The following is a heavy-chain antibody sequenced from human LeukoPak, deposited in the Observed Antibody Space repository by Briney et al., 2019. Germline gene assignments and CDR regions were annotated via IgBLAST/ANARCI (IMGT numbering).Heavy chain of an antibody. J-gene: IGHJ4*02. CDR3: ARGKYIDSGSYNVFDY. D-gene: IGHD3-10*01. V-gene: IGHV4-59*01. CDR1: GGSISGYY. Sequence: SETLSLTCTVSGGSISGYYWNWIRQPPGKGLEWIGYIYYSGTTNYNPSLKSRVTISVDTSKNQLSLKLTSVTAADTAVYYCARGKYIDSGSYNVFDYWGQGTLVTVSS. CDR2: IYYSGTT.